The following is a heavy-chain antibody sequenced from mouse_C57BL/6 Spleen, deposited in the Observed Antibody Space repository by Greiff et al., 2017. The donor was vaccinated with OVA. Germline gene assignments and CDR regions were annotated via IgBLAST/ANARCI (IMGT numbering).Heavy chain of an antibody. Sequence: EVQLVESGGGLVKPGGSLKLSCAASGFTFSSYAMSWVRQTPETRLEWVATISDGGSYTYYPDNVKGRFTISRDNAKNNLYLQMSHLKSEDTAMYYCARDRLPSYWYFDVWGTGTTVTVSS. V-gene: IGHV5-4*01. CDR1: GFTFSSYA. CDR2: ISDGGSYT. CDR3: ARDRLPSYWYFDV. J-gene: IGHJ1*03.